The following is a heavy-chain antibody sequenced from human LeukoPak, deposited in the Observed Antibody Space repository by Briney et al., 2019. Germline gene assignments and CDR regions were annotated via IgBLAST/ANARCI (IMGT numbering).Heavy chain of an antibody. CDR2: ISYDGSNK. Sequence: PGGSPRLSCAASGFTFSSYAMHWVRQAPGKGLEWVAVISYDGSNKYYADSVKGRFTISRDNSKNTLYLQMDSLRAEDTAVYFCARYLNSGPADYWGQGSLVTVSS. D-gene: IGHD6-19*01. V-gene: IGHV3-30*04. J-gene: IGHJ4*02. CDR3: ARYLNSGPADY. CDR1: GFTFSSYA.